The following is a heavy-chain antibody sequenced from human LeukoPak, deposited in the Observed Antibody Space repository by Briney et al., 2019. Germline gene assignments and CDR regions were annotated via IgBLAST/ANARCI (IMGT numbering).Heavy chain of an antibody. Sequence: GGSLRLSCAASGFTFRSFAMSWVRQAPGKGLEWVSTISGSGGSTNYADSVKGRFTFSRDNSKNTLSLQMNSLRVKDTAVYYCTKDLPDYGDYIEGYWGQGTLVTVSS. CDR1: GFTFRSFA. V-gene: IGHV3-23*01. CDR3: TKDLPDYGDYIEGY. J-gene: IGHJ4*02. D-gene: IGHD4-17*01. CDR2: ISGSGGST.